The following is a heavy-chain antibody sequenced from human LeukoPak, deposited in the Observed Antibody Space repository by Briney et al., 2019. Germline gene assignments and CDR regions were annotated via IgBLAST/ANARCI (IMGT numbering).Heavy chain of an antibody. J-gene: IGHJ5*02. D-gene: IGHD5-18*01. CDR1: GFTFSSYE. Sequence: GGSLRLSCAASGFTFSSYEMNWGRLAPGRGLEWVSYISESGSAMDYADSVKGRFTISRDNGKNSLYLQMNSLRAEDTAVYYCARDQYNYGYVSWFDPWGQGTLVTVSS. CDR2: ISESGSAM. V-gene: IGHV3-48*03. CDR3: ARDQYNYGYVSWFDP.